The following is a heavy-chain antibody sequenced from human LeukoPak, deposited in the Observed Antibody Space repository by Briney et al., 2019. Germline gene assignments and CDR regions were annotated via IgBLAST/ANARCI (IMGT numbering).Heavy chain of an antibody. CDR1: GFTFSSYA. D-gene: IGHD2-15*01. V-gene: IGHV3-7*01. Sequence: GGSLRLSCAASGFTFSSYAMSWVRQAPGKGLEWVANIKQDGSEKYYVDSVKGRFTISRDNAKNSLYLQMNSLRAEDTAVYYCARGQDCSGGSCYVVAFYWGQGTLVTVSS. CDR2: IKQDGSEK. J-gene: IGHJ4*02. CDR3: ARGQDCSGGSCYVVAFY.